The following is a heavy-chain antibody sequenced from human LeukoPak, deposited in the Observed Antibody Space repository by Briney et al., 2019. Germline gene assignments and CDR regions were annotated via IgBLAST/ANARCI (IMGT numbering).Heavy chain of an antibody. J-gene: IGHJ4*02. CDR1: GFTFSSYA. V-gene: IGHV3-23*01. Sequence: PGGSLRLSCAASGFTFSSYAMSWVGQAPGKGLEWVSAISGSGGSTYYADSVKGRFTISRDNSENTLYLQMNSLRAEDTAVYYCAKDSPRVVVTAILRYWGQGTLVTVSS. D-gene: IGHD2-21*02. CDR2: ISGSGGST. CDR3: AKDSPRVVVTAILRY.